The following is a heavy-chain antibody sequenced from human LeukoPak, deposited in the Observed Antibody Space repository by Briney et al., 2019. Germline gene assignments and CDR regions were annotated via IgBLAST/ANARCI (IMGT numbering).Heavy chain of an antibody. CDR2: INQSGST. CDR3: ARGWYYYYYMDV. V-gene: IGHV4-34*01. J-gene: IGHJ6*03. Sequence: PSETLSLTCAVYGGSFSGYYWSWIRQPLGKGLEWIGEINQSGSTNYNPSLKSRVTISADTSKNQFSLKLSSVTAADTAVYYCARGWYYYYYMDVWGKGTTVTVSS. CDR1: GGSFSGYY.